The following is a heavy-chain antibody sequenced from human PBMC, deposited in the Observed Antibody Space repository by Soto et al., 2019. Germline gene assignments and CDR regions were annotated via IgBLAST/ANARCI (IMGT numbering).Heavy chain of an antibody. Sequence: GGSLRLSCAASGFTFSSYAMSWVRQAPGKGLEWVSAISGSGGSTYYADSVKGRFTISRDNSKNTLYLQMNSLRAEDTAVYYCAIRPDYYDSSGYYPDFDYWGQGTLVTVSS. CDR3: AIRPDYYDSSGYYPDFDY. J-gene: IGHJ4*02. CDR1: GFTFSSYA. CDR2: ISGSGGST. D-gene: IGHD3-22*01. V-gene: IGHV3-23*01.